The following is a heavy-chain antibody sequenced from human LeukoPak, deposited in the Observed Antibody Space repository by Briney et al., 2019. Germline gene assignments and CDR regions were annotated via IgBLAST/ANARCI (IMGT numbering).Heavy chain of an antibody. Sequence: SETLSLTCTVSGGSISSGSYYWSWIRQPAGKGLEWIGRIYTSGSTNYNPSLKSRVTISVDTSKNQFSLKLSSVTAADTAVYYCARSPGYCSSTSCYPNWYFDLWGRGTLVTVSS. CDR3: ARSPGYCSSTSCYPNWYFDL. V-gene: IGHV4-61*02. J-gene: IGHJ2*01. CDR2: IYTSGST. D-gene: IGHD2-2*01. CDR1: GGSISSGSYY.